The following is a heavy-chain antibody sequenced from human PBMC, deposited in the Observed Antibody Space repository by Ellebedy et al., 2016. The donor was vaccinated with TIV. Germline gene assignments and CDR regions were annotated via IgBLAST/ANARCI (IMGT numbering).Heavy chain of an antibody. CDR2: IYWDDDK. Sequence: SGPTLVKPTQTLTLTCTFSGFSLSTSGVGVGWIRQPPGKALEWLALIYWDDDKRYSPSLKSRLTITKDTSKNQVVLTMTNMDPVDTATYYCARIKSTGNPLIYYYGMDVWGQGTTVTVSS. D-gene: IGHD1-14*01. CDR1: GFSLSTSGVG. J-gene: IGHJ6*02. CDR3: ARIKSTGNPLIYYYGMDV. V-gene: IGHV2-5*02.